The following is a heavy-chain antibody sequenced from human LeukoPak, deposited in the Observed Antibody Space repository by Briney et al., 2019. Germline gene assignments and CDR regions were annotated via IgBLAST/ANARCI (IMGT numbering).Heavy chain of an antibody. CDR3: ATTHTNDGMDV. Sequence: SETLSLTCTVSGGSISTYYWNWIRQPPGKGLEWIGYIYHSGSTNYNPSLQSRVTISVDTSKNQFSLKLSSVTAADTAVYYCATTHTNDGMDVWGQGTTVTVSS. CDR1: GGSISTYY. D-gene: IGHD1-1*01. J-gene: IGHJ6*02. V-gene: IGHV4-59*01. CDR2: IYHSGST.